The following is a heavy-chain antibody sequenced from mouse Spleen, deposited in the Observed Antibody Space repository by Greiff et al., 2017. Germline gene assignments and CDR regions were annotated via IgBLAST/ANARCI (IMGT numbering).Heavy chain of an antibody. J-gene: IGHJ3*01. D-gene: IGHD2-2*01. V-gene: IGHV1-63*02. CDR2: IYPGGGYT. CDR3: ARWDDGYDGGFAY. Sequence: QVQLKQSGAELVRPGTSVKISCKASGYTFTNYWLGWVKQRPGHGLEWIGDIYPGGGYTNYNEKFKGKATLTADTSSSTAYMQLSSLTSEDSAVYFCARWDDGYDGGFAYWGQGTLVTVSA. CDR1: GYTFTNYW.